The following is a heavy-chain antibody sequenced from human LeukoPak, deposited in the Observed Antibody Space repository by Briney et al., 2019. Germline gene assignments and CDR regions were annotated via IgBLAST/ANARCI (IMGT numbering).Heavy chain of an antibody. Sequence: ASVKVSCKASGYTFTGYYMHWVRQAPGQGLEWMGWINPNSGGTNYAQKFQGRVTMTRDTSISTAYMELSRLRSDDTAVCYCARDRTEQWLGNYYYYGMDVWGQGTTVTVSS. CDR3: ARDRTEQWLGNYYYYGMDV. J-gene: IGHJ6*02. CDR1: GYTFTGYY. V-gene: IGHV1-2*02. CDR2: INPNSGGT. D-gene: IGHD6-19*01.